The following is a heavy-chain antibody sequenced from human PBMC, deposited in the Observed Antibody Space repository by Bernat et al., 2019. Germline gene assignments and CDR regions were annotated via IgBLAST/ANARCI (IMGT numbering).Heavy chain of an antibody. V-gene: IGHV3-30*18. CDR3: AKVNLACSSSDCYSGYYGMDV. CDR1: ELTITNYG. CDR2: IPYDGSNQ. J-gene: IGHJ6*02. D-gene: IGHD3-22*01. Sequence: QVQMVESGGGVVQPGKSLRLSCVASELTITNYGMHWVRQAPGKGLEWVAAIPYDGSNQYYADSVKGRFTISRDNSKNTVYLQMNSLRAEDTAVYHCAKVNLACSSSDCYSGYYGMDVWGRGTTVTVSS.